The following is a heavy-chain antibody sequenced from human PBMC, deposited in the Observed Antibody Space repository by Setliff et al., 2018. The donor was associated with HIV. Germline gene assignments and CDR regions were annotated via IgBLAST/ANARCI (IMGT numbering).Heavy chain of an antibody. CDR3: ARNPHYFDRSGYYSWFYFDY. CDR1: GFTFPSYS. Sequence: ASVKVSCKASGFTFPSYSIHWVRQAPGQSLEWMGWISAGNGNTKYSQNFQGRVTITRGTSATTAYMELSSLRSEDTAVYYCARNPHYFDRSGYYSWFYFDYWGQGTLVTVSS. D-gene: IGHD3-22*01. V-gene: IGHV1-3*01. CDR2: ISAGNGNT. J-gene: IGHJ4*02.